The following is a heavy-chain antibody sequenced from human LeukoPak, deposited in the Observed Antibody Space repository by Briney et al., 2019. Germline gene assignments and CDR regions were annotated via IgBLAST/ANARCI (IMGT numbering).Heavy chain of an antibody. CDR1: SGSFSDYC. CDR3: ARGVVDYSTRSGYFSH. J-gene: IGHJ4*02. D-gene: IGHD3-22*01. Sequence: RASETLFLTCAVYSGSFSDYCWSWIRQPPGRGLEWIGEIYSSGSANYNPSLKSRLAISVDTSKSQFSLKLSSLTAADTAVYFCARGVVDYSTRSGYFSHWGQGTLVAVSS. CDR2: IYSSGSA. V-gene: IGHV4-34*01.